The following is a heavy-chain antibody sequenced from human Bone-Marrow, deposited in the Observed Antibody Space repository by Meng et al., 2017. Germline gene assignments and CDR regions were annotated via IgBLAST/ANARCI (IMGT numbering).Heavy chain of an antibody. CDR2: IYYSGST. J-gene: IGHJ3*02. CDR1: GCSISSSSYY. D-gene: IGHD1-1*01. CDR3: ARDERMRLDAFDI. Sequence: SETLSPTCTVPGCSISSSSYYWGWIRQPPGKGLEWIGSIYYSGSTYYNPSLKSRVTISVDTSKNQFSLKLSSVTAADTAVYYCARDERMRLDAFDIWGQGTMVTVSS. V-gene: IGHV4-39*07.